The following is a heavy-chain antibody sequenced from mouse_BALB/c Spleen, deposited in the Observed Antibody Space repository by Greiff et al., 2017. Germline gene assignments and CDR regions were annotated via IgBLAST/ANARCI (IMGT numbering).Heavy chain of an antibody. Sequence: EVKLVESGGGLVQPGGSRKLSCAASGFTFSSFGMHWVRQAPEKGLEWVAYISSGSSTNYYADTVKGRFTISRDNPKNTLFLQMTSLRSEDTAMYYCARTAYGNPAWFAYWGQGTLVTVSA. CDR2: ISSGSSTN. CDR3: ARTAYGNPAWFAY. V-gene: IGHV5-17*02. D-gene: IGHD1-1*01. CDR1: GFTFSSFG. J-gene: IGHJ3*01.